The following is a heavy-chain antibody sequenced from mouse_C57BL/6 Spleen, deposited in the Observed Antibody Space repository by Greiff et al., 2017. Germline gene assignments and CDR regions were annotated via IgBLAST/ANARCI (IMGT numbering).Heavy chain of an antibody. CDR3: ARPGWYFDV. J-gene: IGHJ1*03. Sequence: EVQLQQSGPELVKPGASVKISCKASGYTFTDYYMNWVKQSHGKSLEWIGDINPNNGGTSYNQKFKGKATLTVDKSSSTAYMELRSLTSEDSAVYYCARPGWYFDVWGTGTTVTVSS. V-gene: IGHV1-26*01. CDR1: GYTFTDYY. CDR2: INPNNGGT.